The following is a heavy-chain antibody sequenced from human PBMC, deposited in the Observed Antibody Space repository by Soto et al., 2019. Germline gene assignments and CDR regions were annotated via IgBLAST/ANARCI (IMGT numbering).Heavy chain of an antibody. Sequence: PGESLKISCKGSGYSFTSYWIGWVRQMPGKGLEWMGIIYPGDSDTRYSPSFQGQVTISADKSISTAYLQWSSLKASDTAMYYCASSLTTPASTGIAVAGTGAFDIWGQGTMVTVSS. CDR2: IYPGDSDT. CDR1: GYSFTSYW. CDR3: ASSLTTPASTGIAVAGTGAFDI. D-gene: IGHD6-19*01. V-gene: IGHV5-51*01. J-gene: IGHJ3*02.